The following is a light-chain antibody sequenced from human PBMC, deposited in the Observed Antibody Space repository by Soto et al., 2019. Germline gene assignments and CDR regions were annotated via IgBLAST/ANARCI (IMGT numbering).Light chain of an antibody. J-gene: IGLJ2*01. CDR3: TSFTSSSTVV. CDR1: SSDVGGYNF. Sequence: QSVLTQPASVSGSPGQSITISCTGTSSDVGGYNFVSWYQQHPGKAPKVMIYDVNNQPSGVSNRFSGSKSGNTASLTISGLQAEDEADYYCTSFTSSSTVVFGGGTKLTVL. V-gene: IGLV2-14*03. CDR2: DVN.